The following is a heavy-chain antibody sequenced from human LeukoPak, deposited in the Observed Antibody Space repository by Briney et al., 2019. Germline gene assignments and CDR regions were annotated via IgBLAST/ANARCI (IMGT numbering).Heavy chain of an antibody. Sequence: GGSLRLSCAASGFTFSSYAMHWVRQAPGKGLEWVAVISYDGSNKYYADSVKGRFTISRDNSKNTLYLQMNSLRAEDTAVYYCASVGEQWLGTNWFDPWGQGTLVTVSS. D-gene: IGHD6-19*01. CDR2: ISYDGSNK. V-gene: IGHV3-30*04. CDR1: GFTFSSYA. J-gene: IGHJ5*02. CDR3: ASVGEQWLGTNWFDP.